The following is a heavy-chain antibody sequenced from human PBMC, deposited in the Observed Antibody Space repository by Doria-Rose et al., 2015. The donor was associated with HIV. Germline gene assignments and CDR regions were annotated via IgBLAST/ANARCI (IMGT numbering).Heavy chain of an antibody. CDR1: GYTFINYG. J-gene: IGHJ4*02. V-gene: IGHV1-18*01. D-gene: IGHD3-22*01. CDR3: VRDHPYFYASRGFLPAY. Sequence: SGYTFINYGVSWVRQAPGQGLERMGWISGYNGNTNYAQKFLGRVTMTTDTSTSTGYMDLRSLRSDDTAVYYCVRDHPYFYASRGFLPAYWGQGTLVTVSP. CDR2: ISGYNGNT.